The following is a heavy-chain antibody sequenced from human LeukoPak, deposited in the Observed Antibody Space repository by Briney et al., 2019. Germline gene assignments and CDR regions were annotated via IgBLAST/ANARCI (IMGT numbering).Heavy chain of an antibody. CDR3: ARDKIVGATLLDY. Sequence: GGSLRLSCAVSGFTFSNYWMSWARQSPGKGLEWVANIYLDGSRAYYVDSLKGRLTISRDNTQNSLYLQMNSLRAEDTAVYYCARDKIVGATLLDYWGQGALVIVSS. CDR2: IYLDGSRA. J-gene: IGHJ4*02. V-gene: IGHV3-7*01. CDR1: GFTFSNYW. D-gene: IGHD1-26*01.